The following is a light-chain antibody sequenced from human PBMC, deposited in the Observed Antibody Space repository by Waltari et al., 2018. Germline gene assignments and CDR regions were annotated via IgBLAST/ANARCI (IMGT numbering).Light chain of an antibody. Sequence: QSALTQPAPASWSPGPAITLSCPGTRSDVGCYNLVSWYQQPPGKAPKLLISDVINRPSGVSSRFSGSKSGNTASLTISGLQAEDEAYYYCYSYTTSSTYVFGTGTQVTVL. CDR3: YSYTTSSTYV. V-gene: IGLV2-14*03. CDR1: RSDVGCYNL. J-gene: IGLJ1*01. CDR2: DVI.